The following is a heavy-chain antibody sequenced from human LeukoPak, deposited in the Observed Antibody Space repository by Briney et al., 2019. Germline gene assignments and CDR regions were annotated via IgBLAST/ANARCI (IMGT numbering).Heavy chain of an antibody. CDR1: GYTFTSYY. Sequence: ASVKVSCKASGYTFTSYYIHWVRQAPGQGLEWMGIITPTGGSTTYAPKFQGRVTVTRDTSTSTVYMELSSLRSEDTAVYYCARDDCSGGSCYGWFDPWGQGTLVTVPS. J-gene: IGHJ5*02. D-gene: IGHD2-15*01. CDR3: ARDDCSGGSCYGWFDP. CDR2: ITPTGGST. V-gene: IGHV1-46*01.